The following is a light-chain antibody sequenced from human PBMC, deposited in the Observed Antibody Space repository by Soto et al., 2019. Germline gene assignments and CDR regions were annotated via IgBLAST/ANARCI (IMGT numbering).Light chain of an antibody. J-gene: IGKJ2*01. Sequence: DIPMTQSPSTLSASVGDRVTITCRASQSISVFLAWYQQKPGRAPKLLIYTAATLASGVPSRFSGSGSATEFTLTISSLQPDDFATYYCQQYKYYSTFGQGTKLEIK. CDR3: QQYKYYST. CDR1: QSISVF. CDR2: TAA. V-gene: IGKV1-5*03.